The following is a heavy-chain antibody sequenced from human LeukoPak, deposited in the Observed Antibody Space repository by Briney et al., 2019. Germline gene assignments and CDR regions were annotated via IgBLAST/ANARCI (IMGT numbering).Heavy chain of an antibody. CDR3: ATFPSGSWSAY. CDR2: IRSKADSYAT. V-gene: IGHV3-73*01. D-gene: IGHD1-26*01. Sequence: HPGGSLRLSCAASGFTFSDSGMHWVRQASGKGLEWVGHIRSKADSYATVYAASVKGRFTITRDDSENTAYLQMNSLKTEDTAVYYCATFPSGSWSAYWGQGTLVTVSS. CDR1: GFTFSDSG. J-gene: IGHJ4*02.